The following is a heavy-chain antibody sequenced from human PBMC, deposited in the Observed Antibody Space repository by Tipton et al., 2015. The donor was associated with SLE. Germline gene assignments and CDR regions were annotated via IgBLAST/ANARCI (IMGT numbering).Heavy chain of an antibody. CDR3: TRGAPDYGDPNDY. V-gene: IGHV4-31*03. Sequence: TLSLTCTVSGGSISSGSYYWSWIRQYPGKGLEWIGYIYYSGSSFYNPSLKSRVSISIDTSKNQFSLKLRSVTAADTAVYYCTRGAPDYGDPNDYWGQGTLVTVSS. CDR2: IYYSGSS. J-gene: IGHJ4*02. CDR1: GGSISSGSYY. D-gene: IGHD4-17*01.